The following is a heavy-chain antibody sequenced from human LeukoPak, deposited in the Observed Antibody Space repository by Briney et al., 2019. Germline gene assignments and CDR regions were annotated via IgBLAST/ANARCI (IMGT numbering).Heavy chain of an antibody. J-gene: IGHJ3*02. CDR3: ARSYYDSSGYYNHDAFDI. Sequence: GGSLRLSCAASGFTFSSYSMNWVRQAPGKGLEWVSSISSSSSYIYYADSVKGRFTISRDNAKNSLYLQMNSLRAEDTAVYYCARSYYDSSGYYNHDAFDIRGQGTMVTVSS. CDR2: ISSSSSYI. V-gene: IGHV3-21*01. CDR1: GFTFSSYS. D-gene: IGHD3-22*01.